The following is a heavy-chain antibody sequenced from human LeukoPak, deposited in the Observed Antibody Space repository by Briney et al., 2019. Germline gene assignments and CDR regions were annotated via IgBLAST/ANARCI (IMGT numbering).Heavy chain of an antibody. D-gene: IGHD3-10*01. CDR2: ISSSSSYI. Sequence: PGGSLRLSCAASGFTFSSYSMNWVRQAPGKGLEWVSSISSSSSYIYYADSVKGRFTISRDSSKNTVYLEMNSLRGEDTAVYYCARDPEHYGSGSYLDYWGQGSLVTVSS. CDR3: ARDPEHYGSGSYLDY. J-gene: IGHJ4*02. V-gene: IGHV3-21*01. CDR1: GFTFSSYS.